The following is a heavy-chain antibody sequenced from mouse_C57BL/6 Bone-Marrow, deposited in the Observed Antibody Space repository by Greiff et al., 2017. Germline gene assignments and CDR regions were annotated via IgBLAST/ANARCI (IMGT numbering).Heavy chain of an antibody. V-gene: IGHV1-59*01. J-gene: IGHJ3*01. D-gene: IGHD1-1*01. CDR1: GYTFTSYW. Sequence: QVQLKQPGAELVRPGTSVKLSCKASGYTFTSYWMHWVKQRPGQGLEWIGVIDPSDSYTNYNQKFKGKATLTVDTSSSTAYMQLSSLTSEDSAVYYCARGPPLSSPWFAYWGQGTLVTVSA. CDR3: ARGPPLSSPWFAY. CDR2: IDPSDSYT.